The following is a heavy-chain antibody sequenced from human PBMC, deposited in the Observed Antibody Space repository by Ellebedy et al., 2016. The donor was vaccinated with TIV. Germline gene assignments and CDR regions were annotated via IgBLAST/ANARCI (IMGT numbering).Heavy chain of an antibody. CDR2: IWYDGSNK. Sequence: GGSLRLXXAASGFTFSSYGMHWVRQAPGKGLEWVAVIWYDGSNKYYADSVKGRFTISRDNSKNTLYLQMNSLRAEDTAVYYCASDGCSSTSCYADWGQGTLVTVSS. J-gene: IGHJ4*02. D-gene: IGHD2-2*01. CDR3: ASDGCSSTSCYAD. CDR1: GFTFSSYG. V-gene: IGHV3-33*01.